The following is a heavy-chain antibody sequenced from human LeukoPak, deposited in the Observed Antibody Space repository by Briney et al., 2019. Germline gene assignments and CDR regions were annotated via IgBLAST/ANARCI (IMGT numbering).Heavy chain of an antibody. CDR1: GYSFTSYW. CDR2: IYPGDSDT. J-gene: IGHJ6*02. D-gene: IGHD4-17*01. Sequence: GESLKISCKGSGYSFTSYWIGWVRPMPGKGLEWMGIIYPGDSDTRYSPSFQGQVTISADKSISTAYLQWSSLKASDTAMYYCARQMTTVTTNYYYYGMDVWGQGTTVTVSS. V-gene: IGHV5-51*01. CDR3: ARQMTTVTTNYYYYGMDV.